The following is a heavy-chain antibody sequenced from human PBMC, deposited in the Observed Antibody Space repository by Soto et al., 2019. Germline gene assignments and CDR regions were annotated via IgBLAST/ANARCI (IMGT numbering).Heavy chain of an antibody. Sequence: QVQLVESGGGLVKPGGSLRLSCAASGFTFSDYYMSWIRQAPGKGLEWVSYISSSGSTIYYADSVKGRFTISRDNAKNSLYLQMNSLRAEDTAVYYCARDGRDIVVVPATISYYYGMDVWGQGTTVTVSS. CDR2: ISSSGSTI. J-gene: IGHJ6*02. V-gene: IGHV3-11*01. CDR3: ARDGRDIVVVPATISYYYGMDV. D-gene: IGHD2-2*01. CDR1: GFTFSDYY.